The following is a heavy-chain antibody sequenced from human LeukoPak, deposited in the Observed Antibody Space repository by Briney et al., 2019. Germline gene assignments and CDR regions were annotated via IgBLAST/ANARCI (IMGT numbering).Heavy chain of an antibody. CDR2: ISGSGGST. Sequence: GGSLRLSCAASGFTFSYYWMSWVRQAPGKGLEWVSAISGSGGSTYYADSVKGRFTISRDNSKNTLYLQMNSLRAEDTAVYYCAKGAGSYYNGGYAQDPDYWGQGTLVTVSS. V-gene: IGHV3-23*01. CDR1: GFTFSYYW. D-gene: IGHD3-10*01. J-gene: IGHJ4*02. CDR3: AKGAGSYYNGGYAQDPDY.